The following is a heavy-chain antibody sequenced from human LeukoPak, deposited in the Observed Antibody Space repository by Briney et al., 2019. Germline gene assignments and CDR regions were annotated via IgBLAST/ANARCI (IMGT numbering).Heavy chain of an antibody. CDR2: INHSGST. D-gene: IGHD3-3*01. CDR1: GGSFSGYY. V-gene: IGHV4-34*01. CDR3: ARGGRFWSGYSDFDY. Sequence: PSETLSLTCAVYGGSFSGYYWSWIRQPPGKGLEWIGEINHSGSTNYNPSLKSRVTISVDTSKNQFSLKLSSVTAADTAVYYCARGGRFWSGYSDFDYWGQGTLVIVSS. J-gene: IGHJ4*02.